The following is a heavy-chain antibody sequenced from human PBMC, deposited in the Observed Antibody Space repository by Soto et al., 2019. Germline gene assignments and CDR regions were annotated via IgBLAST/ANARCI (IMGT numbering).Heavy chain of an antibody. V-gene: IGHV1-46*01. D-gene: IGHD1-26*01. CDR1: GYTFTSYY. Sequence: QVQLVQSGAEVKKPGASVKVSCKASGYTFTSYYMHWVRQAPGQGLEWMGIINPSGGSTSYAQKFQGRVTMTRDTSTSTVYMELSSLRSEDTAGYYCAILVSAGAAFDIWGQGTMVTVSS. J-gene: IGHJ3*02. CDR3: AILVSAGAAFDI. CDR2: INPSGGST.